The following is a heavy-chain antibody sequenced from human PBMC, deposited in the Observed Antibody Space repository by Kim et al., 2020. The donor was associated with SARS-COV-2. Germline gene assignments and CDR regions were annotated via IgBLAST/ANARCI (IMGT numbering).Heavy chain of an antibody. V-gene: IGHV1-3*01. J-gene: IGHJ5*02. CDR3: AKEDCSGGSCYDDWFDP. D-gene: IGHD2-15*01. Sequence: KVQGRVAITRDTAASTAYMELSSLRSEDTAVYYCAKEDCSGGSCYDDWFDPWGQGTLVTVSS.